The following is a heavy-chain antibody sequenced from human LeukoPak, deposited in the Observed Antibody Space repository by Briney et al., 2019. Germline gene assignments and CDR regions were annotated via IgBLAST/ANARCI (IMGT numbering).Heavy chain of an antibody. CDR2: IYTSGST. CDR1: GGSISSGTYY. Sequence: NPSETLSLTCTVSGGSISSGTYYWSWIRQPAGKGLEWIGRIYTSGSTNYNPSLKSRVTISVDTSKNQFSLKLSSVTAADTAVYYCAREDFYGGYYYWGQGTLVTVSS. CDR3: AREDFYGGYYY. J-gene: IGHJ4*02. D-gene: IGHD5-12*01. V-gene: IGHV4-61*02.